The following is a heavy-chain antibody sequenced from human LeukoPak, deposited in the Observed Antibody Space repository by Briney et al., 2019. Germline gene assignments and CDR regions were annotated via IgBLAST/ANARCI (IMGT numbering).Heavy chain of an antibody. J-gene: IGHJ4*02. CDR3: ARDFAFNSSGWIPFDY. CDR2: ISYDGSNK. D-gene: IGHD6-19*01. V-gene: IGHV3-30-3*01. CDR1: GFTFSSYA. Sequence: GGSLRLSCAASGFTFSSYAMSWVRQAPGKGLEWVAVISYDGSNKYYADSVKGRFTISRDNSKNTLYLQMNSLRAEDTAVYYCARDFAFNSSGWIPFDYWGQGTLVTVSS.